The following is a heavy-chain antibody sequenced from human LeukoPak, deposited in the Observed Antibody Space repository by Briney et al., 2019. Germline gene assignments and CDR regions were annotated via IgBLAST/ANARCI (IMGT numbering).Heavy chain of an antibody. CDR1: GGSFSGYY. CDR3: ARLIGYSSGWPLFAFDY. D-gene: IGHD6-19*01. J-gene: IGHJ4*02. V-gene: IGHV4-34*01. CDR2: INHSGST. Sequence: SETLSLTCAVYGGSFSGYYWSWIRQPPGKGLEWIGEINHSGSTNYNPSLKSRVTISVDSSKDQFSLKLSSVTAADTAVYYCARLIGYSSGWPLFAFDYWGQGTLVTVSS.